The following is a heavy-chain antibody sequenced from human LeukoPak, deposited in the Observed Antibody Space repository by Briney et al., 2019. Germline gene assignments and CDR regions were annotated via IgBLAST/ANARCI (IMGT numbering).Heavy chain of an antibody. CDR2: ISDSGGS. Sequence: PSETLSLTCRVSGGSISSGFSYWSWIRQPPGEGLEWIAYISDSGGSDYNPSLRGRVTISIDTSKNQFSLRLTSDTAADTAVYDCARGPAAGIGPDYWGQGTLVTVSS. D-gene: IGHD6-13*01. J-gene: IGHJ4*02. V-gene: IGHV4-61*01. CDR1: GGSISSGFSY. CDR3: ARGPAAGIGPDY.